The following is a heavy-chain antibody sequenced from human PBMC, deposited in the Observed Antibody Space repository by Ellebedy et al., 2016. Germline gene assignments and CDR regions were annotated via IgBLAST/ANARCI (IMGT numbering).Heavy chain of an antibody. V-gene: IGHV4-39*01. CDR2: IHHDGRT. CDR3: ATSLAYLAEGLY. J-gene: IGHJ4*02. D-gene: IGHD3-3*02. Sequence: SETLSLTCTVSGDSITNNYYYWGWVRQPPGKGLEWIGSIHHDGRTYYNPSLKSRVTFSVDASKNQYSLRLRFVTAADTAVYYCATSLAYLAEGLYWGQGILVTVSS. CDR1: GDSITNNYYY.